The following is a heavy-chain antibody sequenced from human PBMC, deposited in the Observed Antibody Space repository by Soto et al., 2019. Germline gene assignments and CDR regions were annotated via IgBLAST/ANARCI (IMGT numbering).Heavy chain of an antibody. CDR1: GFTFSSYS. D-gene: IGHD2-15*01. J-gene: IGHJ3*02. CDR2: ISTSSSTI. Sequence: PGGSLRLSCAASGFTFSSYSMNWVRQAPGKGLEWISYISTSSSTIYYADSVKGRFTISRDNAKNSLYLQMNSLRAEDTAVYYCAKGGCGGSCYLALVSEGIHIWGQAIMVSVSS. CDR3: AKGGCGGSCYLALVSEGIHI. V-gene: IGHV3-48*01.